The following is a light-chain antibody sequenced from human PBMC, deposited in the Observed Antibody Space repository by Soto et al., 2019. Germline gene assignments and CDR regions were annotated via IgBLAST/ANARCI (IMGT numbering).Light chain of an antibody. CDR1: SSNVGGKP. CDR3: ESWGDSLNCGV. CDR2: PNT. Sequence: QSLLTQPPSSSGTPGQRVCICCSGSSSNVGGKPVNCYQHVPTTAPKLLIYPNTQRPSGVPDRFSGSKPGTSASLAISGLQSEDEADYYCESWGDSLNCGVVGTVTK. J-gene: IGLJ1*01. V-gene: IGLV1-44*01.